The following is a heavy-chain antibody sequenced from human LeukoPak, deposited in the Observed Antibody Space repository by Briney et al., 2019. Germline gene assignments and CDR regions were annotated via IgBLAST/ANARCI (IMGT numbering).Heavy chain of an antibody. CDR1: GYPISSPYY. V-gene: IGHV4-38-2*01. CDR3: ARLGYCSSTSCYFES. Sequence: SETLSLTCVVSGYPISSPYYWGWVRQPPGKGPECIGSIHHTGSSYYNPSLQSRVTISIDTSRNQFSLKLRFLSAADTAVYYCARLGYCSSTSCYFESWGPGTLVTVSS. CDR2: IHHTGSS. J-gene: IGHJ4*02. D-gene: IGHD2-2*01.